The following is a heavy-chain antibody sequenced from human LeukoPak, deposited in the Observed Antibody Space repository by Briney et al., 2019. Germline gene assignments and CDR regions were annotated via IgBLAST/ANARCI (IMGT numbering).Heavy chain of an antibody. D-gene: IGHD5-18*01. CDR2: IIPIFGTA. CDR3: ARDFERGYSYGYIGY. CDR1: GGTFSSYA. Sequence: EASVKVSCKASGGTFSSYAISWVRQAPGQGLEWMGGIIPIFGTANYAQKFQGRVTITADESTSTAYMELSSLRSEDTAVYYCARDFERGYSYGYIGYWGQGTLVTVSS. V-gene: IGHV1-69*13. J-gene: IGHJ4*02.